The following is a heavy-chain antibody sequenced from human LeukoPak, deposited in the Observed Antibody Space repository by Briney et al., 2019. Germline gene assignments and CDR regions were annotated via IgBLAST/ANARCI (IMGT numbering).Heavy chain of an antibody. CDR3: ARDRGVTMVRGVILGMDV. J-gene: IGHJ6*02. Sequence: ASVKVSCKASGYTFTSYYMHWVRQAPGQGLEWMGIINPSGGSTSYAQKFQGRVTMTRDTSISTAYMELSRLRSDDTAVYYCARDRGVTMVRGVILGMDVWGQGTTVTVSS. D-gene: IGHD3-10*01. V-gene: IGHV1-46*01. CDR1: GYTFTSYY. CDR2: INPSGGST.